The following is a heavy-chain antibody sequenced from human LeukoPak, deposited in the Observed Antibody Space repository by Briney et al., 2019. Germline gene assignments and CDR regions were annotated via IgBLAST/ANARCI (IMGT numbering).Heavy chain of an antibody. V-gene: IGHV1-8*03. Sequence: GASVKVSCKASGYTFTSYDINWVRQATGQGLEWMGWMNPNSGNTGYAQKFQGRVTITRNTSISTAYMELSSLRSEDTAVYYCARGGGYSSSWYSARVWNYYYYYMDVWGKGTTVTVSS. CDR1: GYTFTSYD. CDR2: MNPNSGNT. D-gene: IGHD6-13*01. J-gene: IGHJ6*03. CDR3: ARGGGYSSSWYSARVWNYYYYYMDV.